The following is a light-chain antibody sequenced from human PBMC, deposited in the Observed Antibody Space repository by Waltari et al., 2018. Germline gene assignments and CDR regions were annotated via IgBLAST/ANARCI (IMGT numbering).Light chain of an antibody. CDR2: KAS. J-gene: IGKJ1*01. Sequence: DIQMTQSPSTLSASVGDRVTITYRASQNVSPWLAWYQHKPGKAPKLLIYKASSLESGVPSRFSGSGSGTEFTLTISCLQPDDFATYYCQHYKTSSRTFGQGTKVEFK. CDR3: QHYKTSSRT. CDR1: QNVSPW. V-gene: IGKV1-5*03.